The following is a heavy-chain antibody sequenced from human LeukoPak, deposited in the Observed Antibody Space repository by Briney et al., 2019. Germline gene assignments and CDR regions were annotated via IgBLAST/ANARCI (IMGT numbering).Heavy chain of an antibody. Sequence: SVKVSCKASGGTFSSYAISWVRQAPGQGLEWMGGIIPIFGTANYGQKFQGRVTITADESTCTAYMELSSLRSEDTAVYYCARDPPGGRYGMDVWGKGTTVTVSS. D-gene: IGHD3-16*01. CDR2: IIPIFGTA. J-gene: IGHJ6*04. V-gene: IGHV1-69*13. CDR3: ARDPPGGRYGMDV. CDR1: GGTFSSYA.